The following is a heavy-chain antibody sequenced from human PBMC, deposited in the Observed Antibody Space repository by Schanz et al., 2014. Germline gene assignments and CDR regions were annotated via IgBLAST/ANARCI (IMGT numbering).Heavy chain of an antibody. D-gene: IGHD2-21*01. Sequence: QVQVVQSGAELKKPGASVKVSCKASGYTFSSHGIHWLRQAPGQSLEWMGWINTANGNAKYSANFRVSVTITRDTSATSAYMELTSPRSADTSVYYCARDLPYCDGGKCYSDGFDIWGQGTFVTISS. V-gene: IGHV1-3*04. CDR2: INTANGNA. CDR1: GYTFSSHG. CDR3: ARDLPYCDGGKCYSDGFDI. J-gene: IGHJ3*02.